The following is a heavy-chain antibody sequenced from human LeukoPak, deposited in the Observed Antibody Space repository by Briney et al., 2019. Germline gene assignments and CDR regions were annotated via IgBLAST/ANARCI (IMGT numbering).Heavy chain of an antibody. CDR3: AREGGSYHGSQFDY. J-gene: IGHJ4*02. CDR1: GGTFISYA. Sequence: SVTVSFKASGGTFISYAISWVRQAPGQGGEWMGRIIPIFDITNYTQKLQGRVTITADKSTSTAYMELSSLTSEDTAVYYCAREGGSYHGSQFDYWGQGTLATVSS. D-gene: IGHD1-26*01. CDR2: IIPIFDIT. V-gene: IGHV1-69*10.